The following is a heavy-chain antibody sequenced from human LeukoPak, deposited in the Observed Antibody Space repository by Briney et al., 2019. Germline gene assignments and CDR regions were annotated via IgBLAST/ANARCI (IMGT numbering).Heavy chain of an antibody. CDR1: GGSISSSSYY. J-gene: IGHJ4*02. CDR3: ARHIYDKSGYTYYFDD. V-gene: IGHV4-39*01. D-gene: IGHD3-22*01. Sequence: PSETLSLTCTISGGSISSSSYYWGWIRQPPGKGLEWIGSIYYSGSTYYHPSLRSRLTISVDTSKNQFSLKLSSVTAADTAVYYCARHIYDKSGYTYYFDDWGQGTRVTVSS. CDR2: IYYSGST.